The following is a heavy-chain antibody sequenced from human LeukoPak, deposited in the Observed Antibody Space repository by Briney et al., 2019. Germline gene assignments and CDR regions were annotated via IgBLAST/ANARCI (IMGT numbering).Heavy chain of an antibody. CDR1: GGTFSSYA. Sequence: ASVKVSCKASGGTFSSYAISWVRQAPGQGLEWMGRINPNSGGTNYAQKFQGRVTMTRDTSISTAYMELSRLRSDDTAVYYCARDHVLRYFDWPRMSYYYYGMDVWGQGTTVTVSS. CDR3: ARDHVLRYFDWPRMSYYYYGMDV. CDR2: INPNSGGT. D-gene: IGHD3-9*01. V-gene: IGHV1-2*06. J-gene: IGHJ6*02.